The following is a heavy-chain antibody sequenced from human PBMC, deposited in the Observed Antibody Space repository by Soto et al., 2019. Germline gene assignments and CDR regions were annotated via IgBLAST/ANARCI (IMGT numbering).Heavy chain of an antibody. CDR3: AKGGSTSRWPYYYGMDV. Sequence: EVQLLESGGGLVQPGGSLRLSCAASGFTFSSYAMSWVRQAPGKGLEWVSAISGSGVSTYYAESVKGRFTISRDNSKNTLYLQMNSLRAEDTAVYYCAKGGSTSRWPYYYGMDVWGQGTTVTVSS. J-gene: IGHJ6*02. CDR1: GFTFSSYA. V-gene: IGHV3-23*01. D-gene: IGHD2-2*01. CDR2: ISGSGVST.